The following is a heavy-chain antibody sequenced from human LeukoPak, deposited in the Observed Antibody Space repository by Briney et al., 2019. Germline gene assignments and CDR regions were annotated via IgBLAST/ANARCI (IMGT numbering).Heavy chain of an antibody. D-gene: IGHD4-23*01. Sequence: SETLSLTRSVSNGVDLHYYWPWIRQPRGQALEGIGNFLYSGTTTYRASLDSRLIISVDNSKNTVSLKLFSVTAADTAVYYCATLVYGGSRYHFFTWGQGNPVTVSS. CDR1: NGVDLHYY. V-gene: IGHV4-59*02. CDR2: FLYSGTT. CDR3: ATLVYGGSRYHFFT. J-gene: IGHJ5*02.